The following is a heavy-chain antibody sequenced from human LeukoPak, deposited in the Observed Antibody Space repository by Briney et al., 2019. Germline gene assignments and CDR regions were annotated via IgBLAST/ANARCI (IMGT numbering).Heavy chain of an antibody. J-gene: IGHJ4*02. V-gene: IGHV3-23*01. Sequence: GGSLRFSCAASGFTFSSYAMTWVGQAPGKGLVWVSAISGSGSSTYYAVPVKGRFTISRDNSKNTLYLQMNSLRAEDTAVYYCAKGSGWPYYFDYWGQGTLVTVSS. CDR3: AKGSGWPYYFDY. D-gene: IGHD6-19*01. CDR1: GFTFSSYA. CDR2: ISGSGSST.